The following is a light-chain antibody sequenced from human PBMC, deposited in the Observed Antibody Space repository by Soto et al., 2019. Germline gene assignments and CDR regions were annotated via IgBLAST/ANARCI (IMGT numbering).Light chain of an antibody. CDR2: GAS. J-gene: IGKJ5*01. CDR1: QSVSSSY. V-gene: IGKV3-20*01. CDR3: QQYGSSVT. Sequence: EIVLTRSPGTLSVSPGERATLSCRASQSVSSSYLAWYQQKPGQAPRLLIYGASSRATGIPDRFSGSGSGTDFTLTISRMEPEDFAVYYCQQYGSSVTFGQGTRLEIK.